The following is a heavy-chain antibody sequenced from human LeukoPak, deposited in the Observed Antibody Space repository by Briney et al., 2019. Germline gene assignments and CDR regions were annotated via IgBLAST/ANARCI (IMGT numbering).Heavy chain of an antibody. CDR1: GYSFTSYW. J-gene: IGHJ6*02. V-gene: IGHV5-51*01. CDR3: ATRDYGGNHGTYYGMDV. CDR2: IYPGDSDT. D-gene: IGHD4-23*01. Sequence: GESLKISCKGSGYSFTSYWIGWVRQMPGKGLEWMGIIYPGDSDTRYSPSFQGQVTISADKSISTAYLQWSSLKASDTAMYYCATRDYGGNHGTYYGMDVWGQGTTVAVSS.